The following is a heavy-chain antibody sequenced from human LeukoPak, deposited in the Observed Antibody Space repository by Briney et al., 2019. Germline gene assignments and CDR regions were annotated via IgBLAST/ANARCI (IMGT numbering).Heavy chain of an antibody. CDR1: GFTFSSYA. D-gene: IGHD2-2*01. CDR2: ISGGGGST. Sequence: GGSLRLSCAASGFTFSSYAMSWVRQAPGKGLEWVSAISGGGGSTYYADSVKGRFTISRDNSKNTLYLQMNSLRAEDTAVYYCAKPIPGYCSSTSCSYYYYYGMDVWGQGTTVTVSS. J-gene: IGHJ6*02. V-gene: IGHV3-23*01. CDR3: AKPIPGYCSSTSCSYYYYYGMDV.